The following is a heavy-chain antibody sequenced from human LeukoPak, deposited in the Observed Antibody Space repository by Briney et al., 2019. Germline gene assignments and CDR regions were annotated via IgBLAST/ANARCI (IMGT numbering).Heavy chain of an antibody. CDR1: GFTFSSYA. Sequence: SGGSLRLPCAASGFTFSSYAMHWVRQAPGKGLEWVAVISYDGSNKYYADSVKGRFTISRDNSKNTLYLQMNSLRAEDTAVYYCARTQPGYYGSGSRYGMDVWGQGTTVTVSS. CDR2: ISYDGSNK. J-gene: IGHJ6*02. CDR3: ARTQPGYYGSGSRYGMDV. V-gene: IGHV3-30*04. D-gene: IGHD3-10*01.